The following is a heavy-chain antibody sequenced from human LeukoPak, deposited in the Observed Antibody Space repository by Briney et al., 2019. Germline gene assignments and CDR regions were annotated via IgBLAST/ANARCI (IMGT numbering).Heavy chain of an antibody. D-gene: IGHD3-10*01. J-gene: IGHJ6*03. Sequence: ASVKVSCKASGYTFTRHYIHWVRQAPGQGLEWMGIINPSGGSTNYAQKFQGRVIMTRDTSTSTVYMELSSLRSDDTAVYYCARGPRITLVRGGQWYFYMDVWGKGTTVTVPS. CDR1: GYTFTRHY. V-gene: IGHV1-46*01. CDR3: ARGPRITLVRGGQWYFYMDV. CDR2: INPSGGST.